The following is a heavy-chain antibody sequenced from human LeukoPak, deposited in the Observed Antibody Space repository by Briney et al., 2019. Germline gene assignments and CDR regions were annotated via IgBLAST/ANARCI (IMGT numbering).Heavy chain of an antibody. CDR1: GGSISSYY. V-gene: IGHV4-59*01. CDR3: ARAYYGMDV. CDR2: IYYSGST. Sequence: PSETLSLTCTVSGGSISSYYWSWIRQPPGKGLEWIGYIYYSGSTNYNPSLKSRVTVSVDTSKNQFSLKLSSLTAADTAVYYCARAYYGMDVWGQGTTVTVSS. J-gene: IGHJ6*02.